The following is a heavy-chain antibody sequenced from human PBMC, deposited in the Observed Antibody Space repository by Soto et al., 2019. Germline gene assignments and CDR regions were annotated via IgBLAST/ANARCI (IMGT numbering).Heavy chain of an antibody. CDR3: ASSSTFNYGMDV. CDR2: INPSGGST. J-gene: IGHJ6*02. CDR1: GYTFTSYY. Sequence: GASVKVSCKASGYTFTSYYMHSVRQAPGQGLEWMGIINPSGGSTSYAQKFQGRVTMTRDTSTSTVYMELSSLRSEDTAVYYCASSSTFNYGMDVWGQGTTVTVSS. V-gene: IGHV1-46*01.